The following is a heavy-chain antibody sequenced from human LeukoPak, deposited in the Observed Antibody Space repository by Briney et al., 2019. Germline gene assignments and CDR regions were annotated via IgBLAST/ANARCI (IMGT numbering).Heavy chain of an antibody. D-gene: IGHD5-12*01. J-gene: IGHJ4*02. CDR3: ARDGPRSGYDLGHFDN. CDR2: IYSTGSS. V-gene: IGHV4-4*07. Sequence: SETLSLTCTVSGGSISNYFWSWVRQPAGKGLEWIGRIYSTGSSDYNPSLKSRITMSVDTSKNQFSLKLSSVTAADTAVYYCARDGPRSGYDLGHFDNLGQGTLVTASS. CDR1: GGSISNYF.